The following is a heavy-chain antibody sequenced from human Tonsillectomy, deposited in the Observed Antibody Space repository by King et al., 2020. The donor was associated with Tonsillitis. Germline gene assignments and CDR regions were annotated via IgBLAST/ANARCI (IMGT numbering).Heavy chain of an antibody. V-gene: IGHV3-30-3*01. Sequence: VQLVESGGGVVQPGRSLRLSCAASGFIFSSWAMHWVRQAPGKGLEWVADVSFDGSNKFYADSVKGRFTISRDNSKNTLYLQMNSLRAEDTAVYYCARRDGALNYYYYGMDVWGQGTTVTVSS. D-gene: IGHD4-17*01. CDR2: VSFDGSNK. J-gene: IGHJ6*02. CDR3: ARRDGALNYYYYGMDV. CDR1: GFIFSSWA.